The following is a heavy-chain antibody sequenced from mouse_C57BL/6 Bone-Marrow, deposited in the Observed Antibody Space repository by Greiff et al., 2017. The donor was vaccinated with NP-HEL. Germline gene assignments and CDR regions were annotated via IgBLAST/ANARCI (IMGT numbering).Heavy chain of an antibody. J-gene: IGHJ2*01. CDR2: IYPGGGYT. CDR3: ARYGYYGSSFDY. Sequence: VKLQESGAELVRPGTSVKMSCKASGYTFTNYWIGWAKQRPGHGLEWIGDIYPGGGYTNYNEKFKGKATLTADKSSSTAYMQFSSLTSEDSAIYYCARYGYYGSSFDYWGQGTTLTVSS. CDR1: GYTFTNYW. V-gene: IGHV1-63*01. D-gene: IGHD1-1*01.